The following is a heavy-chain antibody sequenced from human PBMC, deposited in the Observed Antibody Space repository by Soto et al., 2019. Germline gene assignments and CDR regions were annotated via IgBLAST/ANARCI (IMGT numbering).Heavy chain of an antibody. V-gene: IGHV3-48*02. Sequence: EVQLVESGGGLVQPGGSLRLSCAASGFTFSSYSMNWVRQAPGKGLEWVSYISSSSSTIYYADSVKGRFTISRDNAKNSQYLQMNSLRDEDTAVDSCASHRHLPDRQYGDYDWYFDLWGRGTLVTVSS. CDR1: GFTFSSYS. J-gene: IGHJ2*01. CDR3: ASHRHLPDRQYGDYDWYFDL. D-gene: IGHD4-17*01. CDR2: ISSSSSTI.